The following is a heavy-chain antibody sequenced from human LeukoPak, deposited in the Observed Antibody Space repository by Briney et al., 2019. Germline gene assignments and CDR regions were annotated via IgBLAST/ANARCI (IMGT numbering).Heavy chain of an antibody. CDR2: IYTSGSI. D-gene: IGHD5-12*01. Sequence: SETLSLTCTVSGGSISSYYWSWIRQPAGKGLEWIGRIYTSGSINYNPSLKSRVTMSVDTSKNQFSLKLSSVTAADTAVYYCARGLYLRWLRFHAFDIWGQGTMVTVSS. J-gene: IGHJ3*02. CDR3: ARGLYLRWLRFHAFDI. CDR1: GGSISSYY. V-gene: IGHV4-4*07.